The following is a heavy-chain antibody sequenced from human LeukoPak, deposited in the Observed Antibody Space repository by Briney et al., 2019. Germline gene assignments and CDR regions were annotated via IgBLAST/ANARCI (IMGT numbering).Heavy chain of an antibody. V-gene: IGHV4-61*02. CDR1: GGSISSSTYY. J-gene: IGHJ5*02. CDR3: ARDRYDSSGYYENWFDP. D-gene: IGHD3-22*01. Sequence: SETLSLTCTVSGGSISSSTYYWGWIRQPAGKGLEWIGRIYTSGSTNYNPSLKSRVTMSVDTSKNQFPLKLSSVTAADTAVYYCARDRYDSSGYYENWFDPWGQGTLVTVSS. CDR2: IYTSGST.